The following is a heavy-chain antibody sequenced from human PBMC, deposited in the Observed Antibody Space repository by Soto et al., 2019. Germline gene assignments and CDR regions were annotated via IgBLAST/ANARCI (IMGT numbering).Heavy chain of an antibody. D-gene: IGHD6-13*01. CDR2: IGVGCGYT. J-gene: IGHJ5*02. CDR3: AADATAWQQIVPSES. Sequence: QMQLEQSGPEVKKPGTSVKVSCTASGFTLTSSAFHWVRQARGQGLEWIGWIGVGCGYTNYAQRCPDRVTLTRDMSTATTCMEVSRLTSERTAISYCAADATAWQQIVPSESWGQGKLVTVS. V-gene: IGHV1-58*01. CDR1: GFTLTSSA.